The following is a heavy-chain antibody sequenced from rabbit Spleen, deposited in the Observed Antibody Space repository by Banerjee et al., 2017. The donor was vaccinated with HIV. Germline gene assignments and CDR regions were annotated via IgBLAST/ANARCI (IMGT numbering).Heavy chain of an antibody. D-gene: IGHD2-1*01. CDR2: VDVGSSGFT. Sequence: QEQLVESGGGLVKPGASLTLICTASGFSFSSGYDMSWVRQAPGKGLEWIGCVDVGSSGFTYSATWAKGRFTCSKTSSTTVTLQMTSLTVADTATYFCARARDTVDDVGDYARLDLWGQGTLVTVS. CDR3: ARARDTVDDVGDYARLDL. V-gene: IGHV1S45*01. J-gene: IGHJ3*01. CDR1: GFSFSSGYD.